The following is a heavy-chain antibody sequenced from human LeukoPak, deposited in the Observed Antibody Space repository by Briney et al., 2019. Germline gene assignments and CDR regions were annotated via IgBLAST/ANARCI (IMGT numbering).Heavy chain of an antibody. D-gene: IGHD6-19*01. CDR1: GGSFSGYY. Sequence: SETLSLTCAVCGGSFSGYYWSWIRQPPGKGLEWIGEINHSGSTNYNPSLKSRATISVDTSKNQFSLKLSSVTAADTAVYYCARGRSEWLVPGGNWFDPWGQGTLVIVPP. CDR3: ARGRSEWLVPGGNWFDP. J-gene: IGHJ5*02. V-gene: IGHV4-34*01. CDR2: INHSGST.